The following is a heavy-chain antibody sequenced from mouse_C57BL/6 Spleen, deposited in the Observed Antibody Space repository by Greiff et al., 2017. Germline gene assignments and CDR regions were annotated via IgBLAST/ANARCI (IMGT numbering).Heavy chain of an antibody. CDR1: GFNIKDYY. CDR3: ARSFWDEAMDY. J-gene: IGHJ4*01. Sequence: EVQLQQSGAELVKPGASVKLSCTASGFNIKDYYMHWVKQRTEQGLEWIGRIDPEDGETKYAPNFQGKATITADTSSNTAYLQLSSLTSEDTAVYYCARSFWDEAMDYWGQGTSVTVSS. CDR2: IDPEDGET. V-gene: IGHV14-2*01. D-gene: IGHD4-1*01.